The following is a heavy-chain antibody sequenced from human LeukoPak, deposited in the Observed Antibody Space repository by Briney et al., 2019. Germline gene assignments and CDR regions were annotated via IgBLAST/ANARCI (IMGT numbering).Heavy chain of an antibody. D-gene: IGHD5-18*01. CDR1: GGSISSSSYY. Sequence: SETLSLTCTVSGGSISSSSYYWGWIRQPPGKGLEWIGNIYYTGNIYYNPSLNSRVTVSVDTSKNQFSLQLESMTVADTAVYFCARADREVGYTYGFFDYWGQGILVTVSS. J-gene: IGHJ4*02. CDR3: ARADREVGYTYGFFDY. CDR2: IYYTGNI. V-gene: IGHV4-39*07.